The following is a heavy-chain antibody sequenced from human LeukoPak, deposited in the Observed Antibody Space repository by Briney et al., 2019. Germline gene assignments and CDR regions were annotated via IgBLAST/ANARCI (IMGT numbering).Heavy chain of an antibody. CDR1: GFTFSSFG. CDR3: VRGVGVSRFNYFDP. D-gene: IGHD6-13*01. J-gene: IGHJ5*02. V-gene: IGHV3-33*01. CDR2: IWYDASNK. Sequence: PGRSLTLSCAASGFTFSSFGMHWVRQAPGKGLEWVAVIWYDASNKYYADSVKGRFTISRDNSKNTLFLQMNRLRDDDTAVYYCVRGVGVSRFNYFDPWGQGTLVIVSS.